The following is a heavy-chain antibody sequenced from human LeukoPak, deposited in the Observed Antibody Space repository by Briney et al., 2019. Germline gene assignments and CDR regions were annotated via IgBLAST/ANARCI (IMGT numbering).Heavy chain of an antibody. V-gene: IGHV3-69-1*02. D-gene: IGHD3-3*01. Sequence: PGGSLRLSCAASGFTFSDYFMSWIRQAPGKGLEWLSHISSSGTGYYTDSVKGRFTIARDNAKNSVYLEMNSLRADDTAVYYCARSARLMKGVVEVTALDDWGQGTLVTVSS. CDR3: ARSARLMKGVVEVTALDD. CDR1: GFTFSDYF. CDR2: ISSSGTG. J-gene: IGHJ4*02.